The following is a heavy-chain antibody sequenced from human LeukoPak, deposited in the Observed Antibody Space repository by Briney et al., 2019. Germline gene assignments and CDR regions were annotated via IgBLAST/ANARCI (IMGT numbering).Heavy chain of an antibody. Sequence: GRSLRLSCAASGFTFSSYGMHWVRQAPGKGLEWVAVIWYDGSNKYYADSVKGRFTISRDNSKNTLHLQMNSLRAEDTAVYYCARPPYSGSAHFDYWGQGTLVTVSS. CDR3: ARPPYSGSAHFDY. CDR1: GFTFSSYG. CDR2: IWYDGSNK. V-gene: IGHV3-33*01. D-gene: IGHD1-26*01. J-gene: IGHJ4*02.